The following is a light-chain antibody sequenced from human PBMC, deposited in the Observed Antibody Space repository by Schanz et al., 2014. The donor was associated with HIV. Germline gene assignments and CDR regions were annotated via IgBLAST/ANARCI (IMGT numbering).Light chain of an antibody. CDR1: QSVNSN. V-gene: IGKV3-15*01. CDR2: LAS. J-gene: IGKJ1*01. Sequence: EIVTTQSPATLSVSPGDRATLSCRASQSVNSNLAWYQRKPGQAPRLHIYLASTRATGIPGRFSGSGSGTEFTFTISSLQPDDFATYYCLQYDTYSWTFGQGTKVDIK. CDR3: LQYDTYSWT.